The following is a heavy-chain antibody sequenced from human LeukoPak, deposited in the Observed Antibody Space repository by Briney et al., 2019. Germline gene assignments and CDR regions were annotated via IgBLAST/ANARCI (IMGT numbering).Heavy chain of an antibody. D-gene: IGHD7-27*01. CDR3: ARPPDPNWEYYFDY. CDR2: IYYSGST. J-gene: IGHJ4*02. CDR1: GGSISSYY. Sequence: SETLSLTCTVSGGSISSYYWSWIRQPPGKGLEWIGYIYYSGSTNYNPSLKSRVTISVDTSKNQFSLKLSSMTAADTAVYYCARPPDPNWEYYFDYWGQGTLVTVSS. V-gene: IGHV4-59*08.